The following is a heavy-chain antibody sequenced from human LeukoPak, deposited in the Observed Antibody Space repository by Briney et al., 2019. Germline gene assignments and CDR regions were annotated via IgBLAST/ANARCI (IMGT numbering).Heavy chain of an antibody. CDR1: GYTFTSYG. V-gene: IGHV1-18*01. CDR3: ASDLLIVGATTIDY. CDR2: ISAYNGNT. D-gene: IGHD1-26*01. J-gene: IGHJ4*02. Sequence: GASVKVSCKASGYTFTSYGISWVQQAPGQGLEWMGWISAYNGNTNYAQKLQGRVTMTTDTSTGTAYMELRSLRSDDTAVYYCASDLLIVGATTIDYWGQGTLVTVSS.